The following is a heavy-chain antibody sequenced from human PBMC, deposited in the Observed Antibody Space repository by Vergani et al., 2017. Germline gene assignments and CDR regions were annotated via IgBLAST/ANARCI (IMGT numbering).Heavy chain of an antibody. CDR3: ARDRGVGATSGYFDY. Sequence: QVQLVQSGAEVKKPGASVKVSCKASGYTFTSYSISWVRQAPGQGLEWMGWISAYNGNTNYAQRLQDRVTMTTDTSTSTAYMELRSLRSDDTAVYYCARDRGVGATSGYFDYWGQGTLVTVSS. CDR1: GYTFTSYS. CDR2: ISAYNGNT. J-gene: IGHJ4*02. V-gene: IGHV1-18*01. D-gene: IGHD1-26*01.